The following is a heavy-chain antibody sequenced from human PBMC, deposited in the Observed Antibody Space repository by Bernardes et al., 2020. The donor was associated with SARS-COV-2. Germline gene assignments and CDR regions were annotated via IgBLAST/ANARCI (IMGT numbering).Heavy chain of an antibody. J-gene: IGHJ4*02. Sequence: GGSLRPSCAASGFPFISFAMSWVRQAPGKGLEWVSVISGSGGRTNYADSVKGRFTISRDNSKNTLFLQMNSLRAEDTAVYYCAKPGTDYWGQGTLVTVS. D-gene: IGHD1-1*01. CDR3: AKPGTDY. V-gene: IGHV3-23*01. CDR2: ISGSGGRT. CDR1: GFPFISFA.